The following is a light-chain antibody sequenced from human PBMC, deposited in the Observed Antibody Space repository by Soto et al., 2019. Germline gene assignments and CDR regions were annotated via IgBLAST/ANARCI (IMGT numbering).Light chain of an antibody. CDR1: SSNIGSYS. CDR3: GAWDRSLTGGV. Sequence: QSVLTQPPSVSAAPGQKVTISCSGSSSNIGSYSVSWYQQLPGSAPKLLIHENNKRPSGIPDRFSGSKSGTSATLGITGLQAGDEAHYYCGAWDRSLTGGVFGGGTKLTVL. CDR2: ENN. J-gene: IGLJ3*02. V-gene: IGLV1-51*02.